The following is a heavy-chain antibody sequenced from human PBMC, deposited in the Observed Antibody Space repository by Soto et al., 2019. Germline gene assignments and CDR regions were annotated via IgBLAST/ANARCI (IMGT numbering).Heavy chain of an antibody. Sequence: QVQLQQWGAGLLKPSETLSLTCAVYGGSFSGYYWSWIRQPPGKGLEWIGEINHSGSTNYNPSLMSRVTITVATSKTQFSRKLSSVTAADTAVYYCARGPMVRGAPSLGWAFDIWGQGTMVTVSS. CDR2: INHSGST. V-gene: IGHV4-34*01. CDR3: ARGPMVRGAPSLGWAFDI. CDR1: GGSFSGYY. D-gene: IGHD3-10*01. J-gene: IGHJ3*02.